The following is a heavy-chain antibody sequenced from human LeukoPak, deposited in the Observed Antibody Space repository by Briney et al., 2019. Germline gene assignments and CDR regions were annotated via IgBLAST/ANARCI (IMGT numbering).Heavy chain of an antibody. CDR1: GFTFDDYA. Sequence: GGSLRLSCAASGFTFDDYAMHWVRQAPGKGLEWVSGISWNSGSIGYADSVKGRFTIPRDNAKNSLYLQMNSLRAEDTALYYCARDRFWGQGTLVTVSS. CDR2: ISWNSGSI. J-gene: IGHJ4*02. CDR3: ARDRF. V-gene: IGHV3-9*01.